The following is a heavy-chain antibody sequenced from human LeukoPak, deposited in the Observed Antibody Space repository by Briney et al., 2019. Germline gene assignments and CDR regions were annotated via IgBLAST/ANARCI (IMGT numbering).Heavy chain of an antibody. CDR2: INHSGST. CDR1: GGSFSGYY. CDR3: ARDYAFWSGIFDY. J-gene: IGHJ4*02. D-gene: IGHD3-3*01. V-gene: IGHV4-34*01. Sequence: PSETLSLTCAVYGGSFSGYYWSWIRQPPGKGLEWIGEINHSGSTNYNPSLKSRVTISVDTSKNQFSLKLSSVTAADTAVYYCARDYAFWSGIFDYWGQGTLVTVSS.